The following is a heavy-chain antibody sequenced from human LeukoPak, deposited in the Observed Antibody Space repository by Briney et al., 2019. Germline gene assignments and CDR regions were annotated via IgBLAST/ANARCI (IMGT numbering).Heavy chain of an antibody. J-gene: IGHJ4*02. V-gene: IGHV3-21*01. CDR2: ISSSSSYI. D-gene: IGHD2-2*01. CDR1: GFTFSSYS. CDR3: ARASTSCYDY. Sequence: PGGSLRLSCAASGFTFSSYSMNWVRQASGKGLEWVSSISSSSSYIYYADSAKGRFTISRDNAKNSLYLQMNSLRAEDTAVYYCARASTSCYDYWGQGTLVTVSS.